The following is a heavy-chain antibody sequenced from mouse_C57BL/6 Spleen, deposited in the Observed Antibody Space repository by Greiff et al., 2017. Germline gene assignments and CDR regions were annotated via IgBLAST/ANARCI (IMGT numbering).Heavy chain of an antibody. Sequence: EVQRVESGPELVKPGASVKIPCKASGYTFTDYNMDWVKQSHGKSLEWIGDINPNNGGTIYNQKFKGKATLTVDKSSSTAYMELRSLTSEDTAVYYCARTTYYFDYWGQGTTLTVSS. V-gene: IGHV1-18*01. J-gene: IGHJ2*01. CDR1: GYTFTDYN. CDR3: ARTTYYFDY. CDR2: INPNNGGT. D-gene: IGHD1-1*01.